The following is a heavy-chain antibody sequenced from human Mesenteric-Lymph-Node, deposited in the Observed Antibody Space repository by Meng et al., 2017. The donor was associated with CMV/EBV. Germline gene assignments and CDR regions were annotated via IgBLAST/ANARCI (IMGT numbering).Heavy chain of an antibody. D-gene: IGHD1-7*01. J-gene: IGHJ5*02. CDR2: IYYSGST. V-gene: IGHV4-39*07. CDR3: ARSNVEWVTGTTHNWFDP. CDR1: GGSISSGGYY. Sequence: GSLRLSCTVSGGSISSGGYYWSWIRQPPGKGLEWIGSIYYSGSTYYNPSLKSRVTISVDTSKNQFSLKLSSVTAADTAVYYCARSNVEWVTGTTHNWFDPWGQGTLVTVSS.